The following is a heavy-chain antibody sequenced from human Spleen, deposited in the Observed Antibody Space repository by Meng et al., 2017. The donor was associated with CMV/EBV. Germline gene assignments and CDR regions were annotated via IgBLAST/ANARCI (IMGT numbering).Heavy chain of an antibody. CDR1: GGTFSSYA. Sequence: SCKASGGTFSSYAISWVRQAPGQGLEWMGGIIPIFGTANYAQKFQGRVTITTDESTSTAYMELSSLRSEDTAVYYCASLRAVAGTFDYWGQGTLVTVSS. J-gene: IGHJ4*02. D-gene: IGHD6-19*01. CDR3: ASLRAVAGTFDY. V-gene: IGHV1-69*05. CDR2: IIPIFGTA.